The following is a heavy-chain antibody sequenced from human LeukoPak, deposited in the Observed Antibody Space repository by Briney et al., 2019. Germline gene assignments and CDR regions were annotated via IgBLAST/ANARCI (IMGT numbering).Heavy chain of an antibody. Sequence: GGSLRLSCAASGFTFSSYGMHWVRQAPGKGLEWVAVIWYDGSNKYYADSVKGRFTISRDNSKNTLYLQMNSLRAEDTAVYYCARGARYNWNDQGFDYWGRGTLVTVSS. D-gene: IGHD1-1*01. J-gene: IGHJ4*02. V-gene: IGHV3-33*01. CDR1: GFTFSSYG. CDR2: IWYDGSNK. CDR3: ARGARYNWNDQGFDY.